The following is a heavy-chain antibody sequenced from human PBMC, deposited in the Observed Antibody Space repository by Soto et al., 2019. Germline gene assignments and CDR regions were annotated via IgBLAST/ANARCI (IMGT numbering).Heavy chain of an antibody. J-gene: IGHJ5*02. Sequence: SETLSLTCAVSGGSISSGGYSWSWIRQPPGKGLEWIGDIYHSGSTYYNPSLKSRVTISVDKSKNQFSLKLSSVTAADTAVYYCARFGPVMITFGGVHWFDPWGQGTLVTVSS. V-gene: IGHV4-30-2*01. CDR1: GGSISSGGYS. D-gene: IGHD3-16*01. CDR2: IYHSGST. CDR3: ARFGPVMITFGGVHWFDP.